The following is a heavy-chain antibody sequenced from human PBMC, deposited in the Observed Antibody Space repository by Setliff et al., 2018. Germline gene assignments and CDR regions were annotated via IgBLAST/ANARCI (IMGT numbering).Heavy chain of an antibody. D-gene: IGHD3-3*01. J-gene: IGHJ5*02. CDR1: GDSIRSSEYY. V-gene: IGHV4-39*01. Sequence: SETLSLTCTVSGDSIRSSEYYWVWIRQPPGKGLEWLGSVYHSGTTYYNSSLKSRLIISADTSKNQFSLRLTSVTAADTAVYYCARQFWIAITAPSWIDPWGQGTLVTVS. CDR2: VYHSGTT. CDR3: ARQFWIAITAPSWIDP.